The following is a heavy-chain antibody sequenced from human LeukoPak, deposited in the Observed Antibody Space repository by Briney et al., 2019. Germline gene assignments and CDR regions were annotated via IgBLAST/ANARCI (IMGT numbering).Heavy chain of an antibody. D-gene: IGHD6-19*01. CDR1: RFTFDDYA. CDR3: AKDKLYSSGWETFDY. V-gene: IGHV3-43*02. J-gene: IGHJ4*02. Sequence: GGSLRLSCAAPRFTFDDYAMHWVRQAPGKGLEWVSLISGDGGSTYYADSVKGRFTISRDNSKNSLYLQMNSLRTEDTALYYCAKDKLYSSGWETFDYWGQGTLVTVSS. CDR2: ISGDGGST.